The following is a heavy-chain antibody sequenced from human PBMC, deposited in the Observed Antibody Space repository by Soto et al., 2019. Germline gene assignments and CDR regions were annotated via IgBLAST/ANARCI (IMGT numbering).Heavy chain of an antibody. CDR2: ISSSSSSI. CDR3: ARGPGGGDWLIDY. CDR1: GFTCSNHS. Sequence: GVLRLSCAASGFTCSNHSMNWVRQAPGKGLECISFISSSSSSIIYADSVKGRFTISRDNAKNSLYLEMNSLRVEDTAVYYCARGPGGGDWLIDYWGQGTLVTVSS. J-gene: IGHJ4*02. V-gene: IGHV3-48*01. D-gene: IGHD2-21*01.